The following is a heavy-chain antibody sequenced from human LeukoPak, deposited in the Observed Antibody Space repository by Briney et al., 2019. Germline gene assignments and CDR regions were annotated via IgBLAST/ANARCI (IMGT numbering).Heavy chain of an antibody. J-gene: IGHJ4*02. V-gene: IGHV1-2*06. D-gene: IGHD2-21*02. CDR1: GYTFTGYY. Sequence: ASVKVSCKTSGYTFTGYYVHWVRQAPGQGLEWMGRINPNSGDTNYAQKFQGRVTMTRDTSISTAYMELSRLRSDDTAVYYCARDCCGGGCFPDYWGQGTLVTVSS. CDR3: ARDCCGGGCFPDY. CDR2: INPNSGDT.